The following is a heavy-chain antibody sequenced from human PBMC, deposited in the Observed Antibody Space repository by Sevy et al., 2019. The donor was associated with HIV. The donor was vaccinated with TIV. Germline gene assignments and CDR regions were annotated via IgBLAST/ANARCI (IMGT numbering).Heavy chain of an antibody. D-gene: IGHD3-16*01. V-gene: IGHV4-39*01. Sequence: SETLSLTCIVSGGPISTCTNFWGWIRQPPGKGLEWIGSIYYGGSTYYNPSLKSRVAISVDTSKNQFSLKVNSVSAADTAVYYCARGRITFFDDWGQGALVTVSS. CDR1: GGPISTCTNF. CDR2: IYYGGST. CDR3: ARGRITFFDD. J-gene: IGHJ4*02.